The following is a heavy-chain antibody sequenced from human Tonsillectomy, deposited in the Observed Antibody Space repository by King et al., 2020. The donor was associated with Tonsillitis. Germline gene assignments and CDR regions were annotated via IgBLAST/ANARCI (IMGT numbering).Heavy chain of an antibody. V-gene: IGHV1-2*02. CDR3: AGGTSKSNFYFGLDV. D-gene: IGHD4-11*01. CDR1: GYTFTGYY. CDR2: INPSSGGT. J-gene: IGHJ6*02. Sequence: QLVQSGAEVKKPGASVKVSCKASGYTFTGYYIHWVRQAPGQGLEWMGWINPSSGGTTYAQKFQGRVTMTRDTSIITAYMELSRLRSDDTALYFCAGGTSKSNFYFGLDVWCQGTTVTVSS.